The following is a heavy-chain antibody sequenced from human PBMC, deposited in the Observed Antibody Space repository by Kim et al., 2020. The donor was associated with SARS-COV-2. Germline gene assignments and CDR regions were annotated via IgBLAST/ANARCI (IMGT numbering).Heavy chain of an antibody. V-gene: IGHV1-18*04. D-gene: IGHD6-19*01. Sequence: ASVKVSCKASGYTFTSYGISWVRQAPGQGLEWMGWISAYNGNTNYAQKLQGRVTMTTDTSTSTAYMELRSLRSDDTAVYYCVSEEAVAGKGGVDYWGQGTLVTVSS. CDR1: GYTFTSYG. CDR2: ISAYNGNT. J-gene: IGHJ4*02. CDR3: VSEEAVAGKGGVDY.